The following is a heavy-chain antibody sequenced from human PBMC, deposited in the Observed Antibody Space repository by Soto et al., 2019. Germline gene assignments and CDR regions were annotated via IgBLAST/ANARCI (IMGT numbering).Heavy chain of an antibody. CDR2: ISGSGGST. Sequence: PLRLSCAASGFTLGSYAMSWVRQAPGKGLEWVSAISGSGGSTYYADSVKGRFTISRDNSKNTLYLQMNSLRAEDTAVYYCAKKRAREMGHFDSWGQGTLVTVA. CDR1: GFTLGSYA. V-gene: IGHV3-23*01. CDR3: AKKRAREMGHFDS. J-gene: IGHJ4*02.